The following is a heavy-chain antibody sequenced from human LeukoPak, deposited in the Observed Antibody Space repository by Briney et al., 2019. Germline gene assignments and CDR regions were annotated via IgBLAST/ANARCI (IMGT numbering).Heavy chain of an antibody. J-gene: IGHJ4*02. CDR1: GFTFSSYA. V-gene: IGHV3-23*01. D-gene: IGHD6-13*01. Sequence: PGGSLRLSCAASGFTFSSYAMSWVRQAPGKGLEWVSAISASGGSTYYADSVKGRFTISRDNSKNTLYLQMNSLRAEDTAVYYCAIKAMYTSSWYYFDYWGQGTLVPVSS. CDR3: AIKAMYTSSWYYFDY. CDR2: ISASGGST.